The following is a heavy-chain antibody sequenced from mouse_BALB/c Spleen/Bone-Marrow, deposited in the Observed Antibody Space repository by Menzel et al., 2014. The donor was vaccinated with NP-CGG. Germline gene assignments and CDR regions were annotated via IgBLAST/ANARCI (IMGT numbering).Heavy chain of an antibody. CDR1: GFNIKDTY. CDR2: IDPANGNT. Sequence: VHLQQPGAELVKPGASVKLSCTASGFNIKDTYMHWVKQRPEQGLEWIGRIDPANGNTKYDPKFQGKATITADTSPNTAYLQLSSLTSEDTAVYYCARGGAFAYWGQGTLVTVSA. V-gene: IGHV14-3*02. J-gene: IGHJ3*01. CDR3: ARGGAFAY.